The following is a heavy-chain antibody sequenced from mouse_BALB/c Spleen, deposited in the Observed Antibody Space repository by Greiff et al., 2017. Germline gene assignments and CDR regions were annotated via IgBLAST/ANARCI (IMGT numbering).Heavy chain of an antibody. CDR1: GFSLSTSGMG. Sequence: QVTLKVSGPGILQPSQTLSLTCSFSGFSLSTSGMGVSWIRQPSGKGLEWLAHIYWDDDKRYNPSLKSRLTISKDTSSNQVFLKITSVDTADTATYYCARRCYRYDRYYFDYWGQGTTLTVSS. D-gene: IGHD2-14*01. CDR2: IYWDDDK. CDR3: ARRCYRYDRYYFDY. V-gene: IGHV8-12*01. J-gene: IGHJ2*01.